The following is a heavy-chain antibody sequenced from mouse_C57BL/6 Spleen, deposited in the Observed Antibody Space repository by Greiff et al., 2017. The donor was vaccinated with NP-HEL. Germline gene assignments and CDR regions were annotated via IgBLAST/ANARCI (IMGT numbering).Heavy chain of an antibody. CDR2: IDPENGDT. D-gene: IGHD2-5*01. Sequence: EVQLQQSGAELVRPGASVKLSCTASGFNIKDYYMHWVKQRPEQGLEWIGWIDPENGDTEYASKFQGKATITADTSSKTAYLQLSSLTSEDTAVYYCTPYSNYGAWFAYWGQGTLVTVSA. CDR1: GFNIKDYY. J-gene: IGHJ3*01. V-gene: IGHV14-4*01. CDR3: TPYSNYGAWFAY.